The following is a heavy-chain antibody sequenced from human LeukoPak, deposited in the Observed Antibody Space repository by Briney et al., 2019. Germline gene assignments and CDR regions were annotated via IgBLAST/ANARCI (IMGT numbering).Heavy chain of an antibody. CDR1: GFTFSSYA. CDR2: ISGSGDNT. Sequence: QPGGSLRLSCAASGFTFSSYAMSWVRQAPGKGLEWVSGISGSGDNTYYADSVKGRFTISRDNSKNTLYLQMNSLRAEDTAVYYCATEPQGWELLTYYFDYWGQGTLVTVSS. D-gene: IGHD1-26*01. J-gene: IGHJ4*02. CDR3: ATEPQGWELLTYYFDY. V-gene: IGHV3-23*01.